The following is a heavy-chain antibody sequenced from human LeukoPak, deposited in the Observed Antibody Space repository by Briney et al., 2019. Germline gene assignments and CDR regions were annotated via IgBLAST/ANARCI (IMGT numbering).Heavy chain of an antibody. CDR1: GFTFRNYV. Sequence: GGSLRLSCATSGFTFRNYVMHWVRQAPGKGLEWLALLSSDGTNDYYADSVKGRFTISRDNSKNTLYLQMNSLRADDTAVYYCAKDRLMYGSGTYPLDYWGQGTLVTVSS. CDR3: AKDRLMYGSGTYPLDY. V-gene: IGHV3-30*18. CDR2: LSSDGTND. D-gene: IGHD3-10*01. J-gene: IGHJ4*02.